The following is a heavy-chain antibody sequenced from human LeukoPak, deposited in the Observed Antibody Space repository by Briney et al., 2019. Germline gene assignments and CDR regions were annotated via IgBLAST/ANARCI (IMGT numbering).Heavy chain of an antibody. CDR1: GTSFSSYY. CDR3: ARMTTGHDF. V-gene: IGHV4-34*04. D-gene: IGHD4-17*01. J-gene: IGHJ4*02. CDR2: VNHSGYT. Sequence: PSETLSLTCAVSGTSFSSYYWSWIRQPPGKGLEWIGEVNHSGYTNDNPSLKSRATISVDTSKNQFSLRLRSVTAADTGVYFCARMTTGHDFWGQGTLVTVSS.